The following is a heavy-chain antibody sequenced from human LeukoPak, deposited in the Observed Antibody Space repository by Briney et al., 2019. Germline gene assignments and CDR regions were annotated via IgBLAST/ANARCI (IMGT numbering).Heavy chain of an antibody. V-gene: IGHV3-21*04. CDR3: ARGGSYLSAFDI. CDR1: GFTFSSYS. Sequence: GGSLRLSCAASGFTFSSYSMNWVRQAPGKGLEWVSSISGSGGYTYYADSVKGRFTISRDNSKNTLYLQMNSLRAEDTAVYYCARGGSYLSAFDIWGQGTMVTVSS. D-gene: IGHD1-26*01. J-gene: IGHJ3*02. CDR2: ISGSGGYT.